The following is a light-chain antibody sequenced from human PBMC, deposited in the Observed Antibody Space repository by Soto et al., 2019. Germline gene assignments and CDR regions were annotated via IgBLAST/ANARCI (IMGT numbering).Light chain of an antibody. CDR1: RGISSSY. CDR3: QQYGATPPYT. CDR2: APS. V-gene: IGKV3-20*01. Sequence: EIVLTQSPGTLSLSPGESTTLSCRASRGISSSYLAWYQQKPAQDPRLLSYAPSTMATGVPDRLRGGGSGTDYTPTISSLEPDDSAVYYCQQYGATPPYTFGQGTKLEIK. J-gene: IGKJ2*01.